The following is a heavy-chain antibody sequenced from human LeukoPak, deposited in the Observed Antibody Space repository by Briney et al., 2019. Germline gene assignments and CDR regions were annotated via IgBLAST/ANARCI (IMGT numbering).Heavy chain of an antibody. J-gene: IGHJ4*02. V-gene: IGHV3-23*01. D-gene: IGHD1-26*01. Sequence: PGGSLRLSCAASGFTFSSSAMTWVRQAPGKGRECVSAISDSGGSTYYADSVKGRFTISRDNSKNTLYLQMNSLRAEDTAVYYCAKAPGVGATIFDYWGQGTLVTVSS. CDR2: ISDSGGST. CDR3: AKAPGVGATIFDY. CDR1: GFTFSSSA.